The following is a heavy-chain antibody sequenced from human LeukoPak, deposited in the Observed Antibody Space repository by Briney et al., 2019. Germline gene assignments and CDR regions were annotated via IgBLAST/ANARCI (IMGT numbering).Heavy chain of an antibody. CDR1: GLTFSDFW. Sequence: GGSLRLSCAASGLTFSDFWMHWVRQPPGKGLEWISYISSSGTNIDYADSVKGRFTISRDNGKNSLYLQMNRLRAEDTAVYYCARTAFDWSQVGGNWFDPWGQGTLVTVSP. CDR3: ARTAFDWSQVGGNWFDP. J-gene: IGHJ5*02. CDR2: ISSSGTNI. V-gene: IGHV3-11*04. D-gene: IGHD3-9*01.